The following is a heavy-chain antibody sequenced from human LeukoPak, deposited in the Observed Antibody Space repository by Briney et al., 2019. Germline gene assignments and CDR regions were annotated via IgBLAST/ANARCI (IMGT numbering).Heavy chain of an antibody. CDR3: ARHDGRGGATMGAFDS. Sequence: PSETLSLTCAVSGDSTSSSSHHWGWIRQSPGKGLEWIGSIYYGRTTYYNPSLNSRVTISVLTSKNQFSLQLNSVTAADTAVYYCARHDGRGGATMGAFDSWGQGSLVAVSS. V-gene: IGHV4-39*01. D-gene: IGHD5-24*01. CDR1: GDSTSSSSHH. J-gene: IGHJ4*02. CDR2: IYYGRTT.